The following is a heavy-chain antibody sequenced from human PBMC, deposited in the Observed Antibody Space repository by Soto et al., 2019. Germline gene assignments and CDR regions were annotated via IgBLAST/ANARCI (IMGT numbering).Heavy chain of an antibody. CDR3: ARGDATKIVVTTYYAMDV. J-gene: IGHJ6*02. CDR1: GGSLSNYG. Sequence: QVQLVQSGAEVKKPGSSVKVSCKASGGSLSNYGISWVRQAPGQGLEWMGAIIPVFGRPNYAQKLQDRVTITTDESTTTVYMEVRSLTSEDTAVYYCARGDATKIVVTTYYAMDVWGQGTTVTVSS. CDR2: IIPVFGRP. V-gene: IGHV1-69*05. D-gene: IGHD3-22*01.